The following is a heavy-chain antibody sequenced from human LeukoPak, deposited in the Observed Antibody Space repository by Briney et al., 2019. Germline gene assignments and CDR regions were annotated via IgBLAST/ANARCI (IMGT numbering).Heavy chain of an antibody. D-gene: IGHD6-6*01. J-gene: IGHJ6*02. Sequence: GASVKVPCKASGYTFTSYAMNWVRQAPGQGLEWMGWININTGNPTYAQGFTGRFVFSLDTSVSTAYLQISSLKAEDPAVYYCARRGQLVYYYYYGMDVWGQGTTVTVSS. CDR3: ARRGQLVYYYYYGMDV. V-gene: IGHV7-4-1*02. CDR1: GYTFTSYA. CDR2: ININTGNP.